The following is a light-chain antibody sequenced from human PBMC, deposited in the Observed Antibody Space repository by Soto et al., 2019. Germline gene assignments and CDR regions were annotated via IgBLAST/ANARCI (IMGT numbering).Light chain of an antibody. CDR3: STWDDSLNGGV. J-gene: IGLJ3*02. CDR1: SSNIGSNT. V-gene: IGLV1-44*01. Sequence: QSVLTQPPSASGTPGQRVTISCSGSSSNIGSNTVNWYQQLPGTAPKLLIYGLNQRPSGVPDRFSASKSGASASLAISGLQFEDEAVYYCSTWDDSLNGGVFGGGTKVTVL. CDR2: GLN.